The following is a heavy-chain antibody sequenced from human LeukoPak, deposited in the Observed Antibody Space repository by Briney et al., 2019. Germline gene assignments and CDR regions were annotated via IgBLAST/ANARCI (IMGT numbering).Heavy chain of an antibody. CDR1: GFTFSSYE. Sequence: RGGSLRLSCAASGFTFSSYEMNWVRQAPGKGLEWVSYISSSGSTIYYADSVKGRFTISRDNAKNSLYLQMNSLRAEDTAVYYCARNPVGATRGYFDYWGQGTLVTVSS. CDR2: ISSSGSTI. J-gene: IGHJ4*02. CDR3: ARNPVGATRGYFDY. D-gene: IGHD1-26*01. V-gene: IGHV3-48*03.